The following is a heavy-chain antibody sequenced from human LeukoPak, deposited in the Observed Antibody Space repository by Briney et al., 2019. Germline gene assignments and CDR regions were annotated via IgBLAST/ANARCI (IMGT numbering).Heavy chain of an antibody. Sequence: ASVKVSCKASGYTVTSYYMHWVRQAPGQGLEWMGGIIPIFGTANYAQKFQGRVTITADESTSTAYMELSSLRSEDTAVYYCARDRWRVVPAAKGSYYYYGMDVWGQGTTVTVSS. D-gene: IGHD2-2*01. V-gene: IGHV1-69*13. CDR3: ARDRWRVVPAAKGSYYYYGMDV. J-gene: IGHJ6*02. CDR1: GYTVTSYY. CDR2: IIPIFGTA.